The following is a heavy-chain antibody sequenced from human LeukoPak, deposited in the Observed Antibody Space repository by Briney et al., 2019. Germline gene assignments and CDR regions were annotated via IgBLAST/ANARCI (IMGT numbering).Heavy chain of an antibody. CDR3: ARDGGYSGYASYYFDY. D-gene: IGHD5-12*01. Sequence: TGGSLRLSCAASGFTFSSYSMNWVRQAPGKGLEWVSSISSSSSYIYYADSVKGRFTISRDNAKNSLYLQMNSLRAEDTAVYYCARDGGYSGYASYYFDYWGQGTLVTVSS. V-gene: IGHV3-21*01. CDR2: ISSSSSYI. CDR1: GFTFSSYS. J-gene: IGHJ4*02.